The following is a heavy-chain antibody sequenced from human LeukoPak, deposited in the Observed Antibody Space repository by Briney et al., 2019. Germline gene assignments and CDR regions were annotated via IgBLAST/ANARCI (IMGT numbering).Heavy chain of an antibody. Sequence: GESLKISCKGSGYSLTSFLISWVRQMPRKSLEWMGRIDPSESYINYSPSFQGHVTISADKSISTAYLQWSSLKASDTAMYYCARHRYSNYGSFDPWGQGTLVTVSS. CDR2: IDPSESYI. CDR3: ARHRYSNYGSFDP. D-gene: IGHD4-11*01. J-gene: IGHJ5*02. V-gene: IGHV5-10-1*01. CDR1: GYSLTSFL.